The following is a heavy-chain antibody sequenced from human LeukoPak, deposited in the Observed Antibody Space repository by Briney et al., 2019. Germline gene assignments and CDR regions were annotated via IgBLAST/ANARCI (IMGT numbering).Heavy chain of an antibody. V-gene: IGHV4-39*01. Sequence: SETLSLTCTVSGGSISSYYWGWSRQPPGKGLEWIGTIYYSGSTYYNPSLRSRVTISVDTSKNQFSLKLSSLTAADTAVYYCARHKVGEIQLCDYWGQGTLVTVSS. D-gene: IGHD5-18*01. CDR1: GGSISSYY. CDR2: IYYSGST. J-gene: IGHJ4*02. CDR3: ARHKVGEIQLCDY.